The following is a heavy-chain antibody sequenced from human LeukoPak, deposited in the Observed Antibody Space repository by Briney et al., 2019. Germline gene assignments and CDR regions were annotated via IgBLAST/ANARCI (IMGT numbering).Heavy chain of an antibody. V-gene: IGHV4-39*07. D-gene: IGHD6-6*01. Sequence: SETLSLTCTVSGGSISSSNYYWCWVRQPPGQGLEWIGSISYSGSTNYNPSLKSRVTISVDTSKNQFSLKLSSVTAADTAVYYCARLLKTDSSSDYWGQGTLVTVSS. CDR2: ISYSGST. J-gene: IGHJ4*02. CDR3: ARLLKTDSSSDY. CDR1: GGSISSSNYY.